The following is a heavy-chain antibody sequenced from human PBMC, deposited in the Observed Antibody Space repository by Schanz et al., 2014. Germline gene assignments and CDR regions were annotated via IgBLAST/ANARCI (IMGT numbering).Heavy chain of an antibody. J-gene: IGHJ4*02. V-gene: IGHV3-23*04. Sequence: VQLVESGGGVVQLGRSLRLSCATSGFNFNTYAMSWVRQAPGKGLEWVSGLTEGGGGTYYTDAVKGRFTISRDSSKNTLYLQMNSLRADDTAVYYCAKSKSQLPLFDYWGQGTLVAVSS. D-gene: IGHD2-21*01. CDR3: AKSKSQLPLFDY. CDR1: GFNFNTYA. CDR2: LTEGGGGT.